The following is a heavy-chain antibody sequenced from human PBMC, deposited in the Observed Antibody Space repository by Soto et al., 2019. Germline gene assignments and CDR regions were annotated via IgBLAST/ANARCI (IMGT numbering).Heavy chain of an antibody. CDR3: SRGIDAYKGGRT. J-gene: IGHJ5*02. D-gene: IGHD1-1*01. CDR1: DESLSDYY. Sequence: QVQLHQWGAGLLKPSETLSLTCAVFDESLSDYYYTWSRQPPGKGLEWIGEIHPSGCTHYNPSLTTRVTLSQDTSKKQFSITLLSVTAADTAVYYCSRGIDAYKGGRTWGQGTLVTVSS. CDR2: IHPSGCT. V-gene: IGHV4-34*01.